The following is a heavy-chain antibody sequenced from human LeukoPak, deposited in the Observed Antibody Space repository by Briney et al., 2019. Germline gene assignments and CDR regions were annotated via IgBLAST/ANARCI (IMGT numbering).Heavy chain of an antibody. J-gene: IGHJ4*02. CDR1: GDSISSSNYF. CDR3: VRHVSGTYYRFDY. Sequence: SETLSLTCTVSGDSISSSNYFWGWIRQPPGKGLDWIVSLSSGGTTYYNGSLKSRVTVSVDTSKSQFSLKLNSVTAADTAVYYCVRHVSGTYYRFDYWGQGTLVTVSS. CDR2: LSSGGTT. D-gene: IGHD1-26*01. V-gene: IGHV4-39*01.